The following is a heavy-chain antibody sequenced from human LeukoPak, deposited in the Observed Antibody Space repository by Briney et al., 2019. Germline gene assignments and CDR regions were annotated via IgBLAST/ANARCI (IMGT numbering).Heavy chain of an antibody. D-gene: IGHD6-13*01. J-gene: IGHJ4*02. V-gene: IGHV3-7*05. Sequence: PGGSLRLSCAASGFTFSSSWMSWVRQAPGRGLEWVANINQAGSEKYYVDSVKGRFTISRDNAKNSLYLQMDSLRAEDTAVYYCATAGKSLWGSSDCGYWGQGSLVTVSS. CDR2: INQAGSEK. CDR1: GFTFSSSW. CDR3: ATAGKSLWGSSDCGY.